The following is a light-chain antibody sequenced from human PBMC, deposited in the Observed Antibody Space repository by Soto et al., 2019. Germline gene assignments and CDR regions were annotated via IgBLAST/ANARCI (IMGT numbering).Light chain of an antibody. J-gene: IGKJ5*01. CDR2: AAS. CDR3: QQLLSYPIT. Sequence: DIQMTQSPSSLSASVGDRVTITCRASQSISSYLNWYQQKPGKAPKLLIYAASTLQSGVPLRFSGSGSGTSFTPTISSLQPEDFATYYCQQLLSYPITFGQGTRLEIK. CDR1: QSISSY. V-gene: IGKV1-9*01.